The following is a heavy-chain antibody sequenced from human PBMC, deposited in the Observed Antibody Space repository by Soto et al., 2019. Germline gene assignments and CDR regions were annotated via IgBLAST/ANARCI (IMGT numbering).Heavy chain of an antibody. V-gene: IGHV1-46*01. CDR1: GYVFTNYF. CDR3: ASEAGSNSWTYYCGMDV. J-gene: IGHJ6*02. Sequence: QVQLVQSGAEVKKPGASVKVSCKASGYVFTNYFMHWVRQAPGQGLEWMGIIKPNGGGTSYAQKFEGRVTMTRDSATSTVYMDLSSLRSEDTALSFFASEAGSNSWTYYCGMDVWGQGTSVTVSS. D-gene: IGHD6-13*01. CDR2: IKPNGGGT.